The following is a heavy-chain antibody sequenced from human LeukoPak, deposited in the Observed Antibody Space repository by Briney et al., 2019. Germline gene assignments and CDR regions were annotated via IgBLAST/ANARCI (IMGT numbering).Heavy chain of an antibody. CDR3: ARDQYYYDTRPTIDY. D-gene: IGHD3-22*01. CDR2: ISSSGSTI. CDR1: GFTFSDYY. J-gene: IGHJ4*02. V-gene: IGHV3-11*01. Sequence: GGSLRLSCAASGFTFSDYYMSWIRQAPGKGLEWVSYISSSGSTIYYADSVKGRFTISRDNAKNSLYLQMNSLRAEDTAVYYCARDQYYYDTRPTIDYWGQGTLVTVSS.